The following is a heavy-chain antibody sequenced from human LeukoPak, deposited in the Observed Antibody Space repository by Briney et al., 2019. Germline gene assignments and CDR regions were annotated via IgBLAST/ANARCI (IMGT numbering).Heavy chain of an antibody. V-gene: IGHV4-59*01. D-gene: IGHD3-10*01. CDR3: ARHLGFGVLSTPTFDY. CDR2: ISYSGST. CDR1: DDSISGYY. J-gene: IGHJ4*02. Sequence: SETLSLTCTVSDDSISGYYWSWVRQPPGKGLDWIGSISYSGSTNYAPSLKSRVTISVDTSKNHLSLKVNSVTAADTAIYYCARHLGFGVLSTPTFDYWGQGTLVTVSS.